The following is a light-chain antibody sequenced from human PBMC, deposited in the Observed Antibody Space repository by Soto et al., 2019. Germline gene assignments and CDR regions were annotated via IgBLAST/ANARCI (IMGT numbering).Light chain of an antibody. CDR1: QGIRNY. J-gene: IGKJ3*01. V-gene: IGKV1-27*01. CDR2: AAS. CDR3: QKYISAPCT. Sequence: DIQMTQSPSSLSASVGDRVTITCRASQGIRNYLAWYQQKPGKVPKLLIYAASTLQSGVPSRFSGSGSGTDFTLSISSLQPEDVATYYCQKYISAPCTFGPGTSVDIK.